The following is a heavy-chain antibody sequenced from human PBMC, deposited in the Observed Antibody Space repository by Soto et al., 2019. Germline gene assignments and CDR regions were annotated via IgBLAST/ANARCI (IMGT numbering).Heavy chain of an antibody. CDR2: IFYSGTT. D-gene: IGHD3-10*01. V-gene: IGHV4-39*01. J-gene: IGHJ4*02. CDR3: ESSESYDQSDY. Sequence: SETLSLTCTVSGGSISGSSYYWGWIRQPPGKGLEWIGNIFYSGTTYYNPSLKSRVTISVDTSKNQFSLRLRSVTAADTAVYYCESSESYDQSDYWGQGTLVTVSS. CDR1: GGSISGSSYY.